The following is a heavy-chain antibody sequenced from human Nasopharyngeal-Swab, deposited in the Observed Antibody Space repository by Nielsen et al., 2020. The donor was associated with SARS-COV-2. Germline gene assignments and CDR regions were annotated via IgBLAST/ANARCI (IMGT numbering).Heavy chain of an antibody. J-gene: IGHJ5*02. CDR3: ARRGNWFDP. V-gene: IGHV4-39*07. Sequence: SETLSLTCTVSGGAISTSSNYWGWIRQPPGKGLEWIGSIYYSGSTSYNPSLKSRVTISVDTSKNQFSLKLNSVTAADTAVYYCARRGNWFDPWGQGTLVTVSS. CDR1: GGAISTSSNY. CDR2: IYYSGST. D-gene: IGHD3-10*01.